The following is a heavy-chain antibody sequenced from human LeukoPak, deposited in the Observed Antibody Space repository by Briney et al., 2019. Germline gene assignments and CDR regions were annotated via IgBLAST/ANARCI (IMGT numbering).Heavy chain of an antibody. V-gene: IGHV3-33*01. D-gene: IGHD6-13*01. CDR2: IWYDGSNK. Sequence: PGGSLRLSCAASGFTFSDYVMHWVRQAPGKGLEWVAVIWYDGSNKYYADSVKGRFTISRDNSKNTLYPQMNSLRAEDTAVFYCARGPLSSSWYYFQHWGQGTLVTVSS. CDR3: ARGPLSSSWYYFQH. J-gene: IGHJ1*01. CDR1: GFTFSDYV.